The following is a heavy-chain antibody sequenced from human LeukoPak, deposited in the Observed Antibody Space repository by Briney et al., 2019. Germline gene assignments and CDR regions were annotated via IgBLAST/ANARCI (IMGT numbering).Heavy chain of an antibody. J-gene: IGHJ5*02. CDR2: INAYNGDT. CDR3: ARDGSGHWFYP. V-gene: IGHV1-18*04. D-gene: IGHD6-25*01. CDR1: GYTFNTYG. Sequence: PLASVSVSCTASGYTFNTYGISWVRQAPGQGLEGMGGINAYNGDTNHAQKFQGRVTMTTDTSTTTAYMELGRLRSDDTAVYYCARDGSGHWFYPWGQGTLLTVSS.